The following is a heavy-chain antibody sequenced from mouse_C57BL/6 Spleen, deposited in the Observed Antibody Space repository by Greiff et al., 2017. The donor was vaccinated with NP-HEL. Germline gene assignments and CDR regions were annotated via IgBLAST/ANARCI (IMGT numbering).Heavy chain of an antibody. V-gene: IGHV1-62-2*01. CDR2: FYPGSGSI. J-gene: IGHJ3*01. Sequence: QVQLQQSGAELVKPGASVKLSCKASGYTFTEYTIHWVKQRSGQGLEWIGWFYPGSGSIKYNEKFKDKATLTADKSSSTVDMELSRLTSEGSAVYFCARHGSPYGYDEAWFAYWGQGTLVTVSA. D-gene: IGHD2-2*01. CDR1: GYTFTEYT. CDR3: ARHGSPYGYDEAWFAY.